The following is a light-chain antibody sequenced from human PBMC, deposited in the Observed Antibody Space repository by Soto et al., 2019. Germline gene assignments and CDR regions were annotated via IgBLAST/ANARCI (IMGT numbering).Light chain of an antibody. J-gene: IGKJ1*01. CDR2: DAS. CDR3: QQYNGSPRT. Sequence: EIVLTQSPDTLSLSPGERATLSCRASQTLSSNFLAWYQQRPGQAPSLLIYDASSRASGIPDRFSGSGSGTDFTLTISRLEPEDFAVYYCQQYNGSPRTFGQGTKVEVK. CDR1: QTLSSNF. V-gene: IGKV3-20*01.